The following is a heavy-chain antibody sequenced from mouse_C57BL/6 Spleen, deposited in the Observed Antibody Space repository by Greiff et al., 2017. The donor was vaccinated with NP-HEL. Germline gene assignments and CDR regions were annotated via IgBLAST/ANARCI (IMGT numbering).Heavy chain of an antibody. D-gene: IGHD1-1*01. CDR2: ISYDGSN. Sequence: LQESGPGLVKPSQSLSLTCSVTGYSITSGYYWNWIRQFPGNKLEWMGYISYDGSNNYNPSLKNRISITRDTSKNQFFLKLNSVTTEDTATYYCARARYYYGSRVYFDYWGQGTTLTVSS. J-gene: IGHJ2*01. CDR3: ARARYYYGSRVYFDY. CDR1: GYSITSGYY. V-gene: IGHV3-6*01.